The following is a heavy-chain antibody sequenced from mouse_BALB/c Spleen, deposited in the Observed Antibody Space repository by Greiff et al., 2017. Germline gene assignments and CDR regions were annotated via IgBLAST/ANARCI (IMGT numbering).Heavy chain of an antibody. CDR2: IYYSGTI. CDR3: ARENYGSFYAMDY. V-gene: IGHV3-5*02. J-gene: IGHJ4*01. Sequence: EVHLVESGPGLVKPSQTVSLTCTVTGISITTGNYRWSWIRQFPGNKLEWIGYIYYSGTITYNPSLTSRTTITRDTSKNQFFLEMNSLTAEDTATYYCARENYGSFYAMDYWGQGTSVTVSS. CDR1: GISITTGNYR. D-gene: IGHD1-1*01.